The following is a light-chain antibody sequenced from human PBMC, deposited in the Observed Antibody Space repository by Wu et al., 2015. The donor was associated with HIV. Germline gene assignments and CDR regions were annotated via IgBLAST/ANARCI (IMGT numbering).Light chain of an antibody. Sequence: EIVLIQSPVTLSVSPGERVTLSCRASQSISNNLAWYQQKFGQAPRLLIHGASVRATGIPVRFSGSGSGTEFTLTISNMQSEDFAVYYCQQYDNWPPLYTFGQGTKLEIK. J-gene: IGKJ2*01. CDR3: QQYDNWPPLYT. V-gene: IGKV3-15*01. CDR2: GAS. CDR1: QSISNN.